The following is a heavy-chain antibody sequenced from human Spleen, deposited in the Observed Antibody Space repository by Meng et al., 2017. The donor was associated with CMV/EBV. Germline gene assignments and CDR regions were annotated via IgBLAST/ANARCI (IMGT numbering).Heavy chain of an antibody. CDR3: ARGSKKTGRFWSGYYSLYYYGMDV. CDR2: MNPNSGNT. Sequence: ASVKVSCKASGYTFTNYDINWVRQATGQGLEWMGWMNPNSGNTGYAQKFQGRVTMTRNTSISTAYMELSSLRSEDTAVYYCARGSKKTGRFWSGYYSLYYYGMDVWGQGTTVTVSS. D-gene: IGHD3-3*01. J-gene: IGHJ6*02. CDR1: GYTFTNYD. V-gene: IGHV1-8*01.